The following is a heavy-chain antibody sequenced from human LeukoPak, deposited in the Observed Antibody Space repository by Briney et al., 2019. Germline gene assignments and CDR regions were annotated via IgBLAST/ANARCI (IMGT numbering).Heavy chain of an antibody. CDR2: TYYKSKWYN. Sequence: SQTLSLTCAVSGDSVSSNSAAWNWTRRSPSRGLEWLARTYYKSKWYNDYALSVKSRITISPDTSKNQFSLQLNSVTPEDTAVYYCVGSKKSDAFDIWGQGTMVTVSS. CDR1: GDSVSSNSAA. J-gene: IGHJ3*02. CDR3: VGSKKSDAFDI. V-gene: IGHV6-1*01.